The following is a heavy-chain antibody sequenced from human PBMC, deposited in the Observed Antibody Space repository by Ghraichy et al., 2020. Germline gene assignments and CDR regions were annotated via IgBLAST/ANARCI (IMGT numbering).Heavy chain of an antibody. J-gene: IGHJ4*02. CDR3: ARPPVVREVLSWNDAWVVSYDY. Sequence: GGSLRLSCAASGFTFSSYAMHWVRQAPGKGLEWVAVISYDGSNKYYADSVKGRFTISRDNSKNTLYLQMNSLRAEDTAVYYCARPPVVREVLSWNDAWVVSYDYWGQGTLVTVSS. D-gene: IGHD1-1*01. CDR1: GFTFSSYA. CDR2: ISYDGSNK. V-gene: IGHV3-30-3*01.